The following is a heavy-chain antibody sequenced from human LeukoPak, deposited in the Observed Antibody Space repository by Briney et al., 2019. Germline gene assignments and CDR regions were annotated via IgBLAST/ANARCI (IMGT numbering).Heavy chain of an antibody. CDR3: ASNWNYEGGAFDI. Sequence: SQTLSLTCTVSGGSISSGGYYWSWIRQHPGKGLEWIGYIYYSGSTYYNPSLKSRVTISVDTSKNQFSLKLSSVTAADTAVYCCASNWNYEGGAFDIWGQGTMVTVSS. V-gene: IGHV4-31*03. J-gene: IGHJ3*02. CDR2: IYYSGST. D-gene: IGHD1-7*01. CDR1: GGSISSGGYY.